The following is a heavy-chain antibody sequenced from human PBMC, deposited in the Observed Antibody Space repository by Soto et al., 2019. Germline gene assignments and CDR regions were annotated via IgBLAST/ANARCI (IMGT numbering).Heavy chain of an antibody. CDR3: AKDYRYCSSTSCYGPDDYYYGMDV. J-gene: IGHJ6*02. CDR2: ISYDGSNK. D-gene: IGHD2-2*01. Sequence: SLRLSCAASGFTFSSYGMHWVRQAPGKGLEWVAVISYDGSNKYYADSVKGRFTISRDSSKNTLYLQMNSLRAEDTAVYYCAKDYRYCSSTSCYGPDDYYYGMDVWGQGTTVTVSS. V-gene: IGHV3-30*18. CDR1: GFTFSSYG.